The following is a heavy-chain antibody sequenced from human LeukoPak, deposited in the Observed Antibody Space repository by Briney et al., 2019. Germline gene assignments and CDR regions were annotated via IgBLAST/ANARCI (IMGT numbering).Heavy chain of an antibody. J-gene: IGHJ2*01. Sequence: SETLSLTCTVSGGSISSGGFYWSWIRQHPGMGLEWIGYIHNSGSTYYSPSLKSRVTVSVDTSKNHFSLKLSPVTAADTAVYYCARTMRIYWYFDLWGRGTPVTVSS. CDR2: IHNSGST. CDR3: ARTMRIYWYFDL. CDR1: GGSISSGGFY. V-gene: IGHV4-31*03.